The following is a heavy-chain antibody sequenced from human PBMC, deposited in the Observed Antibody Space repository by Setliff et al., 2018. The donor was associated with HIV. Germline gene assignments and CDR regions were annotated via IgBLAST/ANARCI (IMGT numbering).Heavy chain of an antibody. V-gene: IGHV4-34*01. CDR1: GGSFSGYY. J-gene: IGHJ4*02. D-gene: IGHD6-19*01. CDR3: ARVRGDSGWYVFDY. Sequence: SETLSLTCTVYGGSFSGYYWSWIRQPPGMGLEWIGEINQSENTNYNPSRKSRVTISVDTSKNQFSLKLSSVTAADTAVYHCARVRGDSGWYVFDYWGQGTLVTVSS. CDR2: INQSENT.